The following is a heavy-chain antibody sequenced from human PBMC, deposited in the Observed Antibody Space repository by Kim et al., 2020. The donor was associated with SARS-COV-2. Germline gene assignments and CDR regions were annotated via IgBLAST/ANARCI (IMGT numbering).Heavy chain of an antibody. D-gene: IGHD3-10*01. CDR1: GFTFGNPA. CDR2: ISPNGESK. V-gene: IGHV3-43*02. CDR3: VTASGWPPKF. Sequence: GGSLRLSCAASGFTFGNPAMHWVRQAPGKGLEWVSLISPNGESKYYADSVQGRITNSTDNSKNTLNLQMNSPRTEDNGIYDCVTASGWPPKFWGQGTLVTVSS. J-gene: IGHJ4*02.